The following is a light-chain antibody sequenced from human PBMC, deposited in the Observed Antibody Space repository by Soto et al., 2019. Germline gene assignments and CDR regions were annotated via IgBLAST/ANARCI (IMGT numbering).Light chain of an antibody. V-gene: IGKV1-39*01. CDR3: QQSYSAPLT. Sequence: DIQMSQSPSSLSASVGDRVTITCRASQSISSSLNWYQQKPGKAPQVLIFGASSLQSGFPSKFSGSVSGPDFTLTISSLQPEDFASYYSQQSYSAPLTFGGGTTVEIK. J-gene: IGKJ4*01. CDR2: GAS. CDR1: QSISSS.